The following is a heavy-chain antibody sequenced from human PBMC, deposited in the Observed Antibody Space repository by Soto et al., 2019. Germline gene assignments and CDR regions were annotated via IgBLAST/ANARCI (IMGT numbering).Heavy chain of an antibody. V-gene: IGHV4-59*01. CDR1: GGSISSYY. CDR2: IYYSGST. D-gene: IGHD3-10*01. CDR3: ARVRGSHYYYYGMDV. Sequence: SETLSLTCTVSGGSISSYYWSWIRQPPGKGLEWIGYIYYSGSTNYNPSLKSRVTISVDTSKNQFSLKLSSVTAADTAVYYCARVRGSHYYYYGMDVWGQGTTVTVSS. J-gene: IGHJ6*02.